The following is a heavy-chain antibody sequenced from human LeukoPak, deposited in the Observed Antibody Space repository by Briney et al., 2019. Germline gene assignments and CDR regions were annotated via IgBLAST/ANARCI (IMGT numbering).Heavy chain of an antibody. V-gene: IGHV3-30*02. CDR2: IRYDGSNK. J-gene: IGHJ3*02. Sequence: PGGSLRLSCAASGFTFSSYGMHWVRQAPGKGLEWVAFIRYDGSNKYYADSVKGRFTISRDNSKNTLYLQMNSLRAEDTAVYYCAKDSGSSWYQPGIEAFDIWGQGTMVAVSS. CDR3: AKDSGSSWYQPGIEAFDI. D-gene: IGHD6-13*01. CDR1: GFTFSSYG.